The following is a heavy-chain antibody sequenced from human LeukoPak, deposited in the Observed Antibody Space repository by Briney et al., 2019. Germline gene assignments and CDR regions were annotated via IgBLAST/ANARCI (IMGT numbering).Heavy chain of an antibody. CDR2: ISYDGSDK. D-gene: IGHD1-7*01. J-gene: IGHJ4*02. CDR3: AKNRVVFNWNYAYYFDS. V-gene: IGHV3-30*18. CDR1: GFTFSSYA. Sequence: GRSLRLSCAASGFTFSSYAMHWVRQAPGKGLEWVALISYDGSDKYYADSVRGRFTIFRDNSKNTLYLQMNSLRAEDTAVYYCAKNRVVFNWNYAYYFDSWGQGTLVTVSS.